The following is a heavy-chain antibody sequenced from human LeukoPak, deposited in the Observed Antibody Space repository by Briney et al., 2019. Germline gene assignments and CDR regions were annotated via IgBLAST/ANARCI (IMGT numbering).Heavy chain of an antibody. D-gene: IGHD3-3*01. CDR2: ISGSGGST. CDR3: AKDTGSPADAITMEDNAFDI. J-gene: IGHJ3*02. CDR1: GFIFSSYA. Sequence: GGSLRLSCAASGFIFSSYAMSWVRQALGKGLEWVSAISGSGGSTYYADSVKGRFTISRDSSKNTLYLQMESLRAEDTAVYYCAKDTGSPADAITMEDNAFDIWGQGTMVTVSS. V-gene: IGHV3-23*01.